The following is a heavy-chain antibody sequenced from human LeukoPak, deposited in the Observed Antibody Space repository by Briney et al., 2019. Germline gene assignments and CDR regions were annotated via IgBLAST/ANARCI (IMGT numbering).Heavy chain of an antibody. J-gene: IGHJ4*02. CDR1: GFTFSSYG. Sequence: GGSLRLSCAASGFTFSSYGMHWVRQAPGKGLEWVAVISYDGSNKYYADSVKGRFTISRDNSKNTLYLQMNSLRAEDTAVYYCAKPIAAAGQSYDYWGQGTLVTVSS. CDR2: ISYDGSNK. V-gene: IGHV3-30*18. CDR3: AKPIAAAGQSYDY. D-gene: IGHD6-13*01.